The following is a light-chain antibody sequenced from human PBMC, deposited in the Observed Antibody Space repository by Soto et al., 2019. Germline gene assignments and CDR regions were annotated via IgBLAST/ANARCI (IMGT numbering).Light chain of an antibody. Sequence: QSALTQPASVSGSPGQSITISCTGTSSDFASYNFVSWYQHYPGKAPKLIIYEVSNRPSGVSNRFPGSKSGNTASLTISGLQTEDEADYYCSSYTTTSTLIIFGGGTKLTVL. J-gene: IGLJ2*01. CDR3: SSYTTTSTLII. CDR1: SSDFASYNF. V-gene: IGLV2-14*01. CDR2: EVS.